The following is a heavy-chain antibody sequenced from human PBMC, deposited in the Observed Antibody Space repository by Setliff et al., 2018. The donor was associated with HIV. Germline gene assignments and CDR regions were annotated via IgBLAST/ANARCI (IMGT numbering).Heavy chain of an antibody. Sequence: ASVKVSCKASGYTFTNYDINWVRQATGQGLEWMGWMNPNSGNTGYAQKFQGRVTFTRNTSKGTAYMELSSLRSDDTALYYCARDKEPWEGYYKYYSMDVWGKGTKVTVSS. CDR2: MNPNSGNT. D-gene: IGHD1-26*01. CDR3: ARDKEPWEGYYKYYSMDV. J-gene: IGHJ6*03. V-gene: IGHV1-8*03. CDR1: GYTFTNYD.